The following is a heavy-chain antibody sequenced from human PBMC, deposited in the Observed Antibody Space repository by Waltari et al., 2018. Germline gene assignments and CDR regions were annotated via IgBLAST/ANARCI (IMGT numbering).Heavy chain of an antibody. J-gene: IGHJ4*02. Sequence: EVQLLESGGALIEPGGSLRLSCVGSGFSFSYYAMTWIRQAPGKGWEWVSGISAAGDYTYYADSVKGRFTISRDNSKNTLYLEVAGLRAEDTAVYYCAKGSGYSYGYPEYWGQGTLVAVSS. V-gene: IGHV3-23*01. CDR2: ISAAGDYT. CDR3: AKGSGYSYGYPEY. CDR1: GFSFSYYA. D-gene: IGHD5-18*01.